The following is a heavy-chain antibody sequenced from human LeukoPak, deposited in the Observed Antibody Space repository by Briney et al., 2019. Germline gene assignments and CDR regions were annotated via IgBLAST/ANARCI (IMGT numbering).Heavy chain of an antibody. D-gene: IGHD3-22*01. Sequence: GGSLRLSCAASGFTFSSYAMSWVRQAPGKGLEWVSAISGSGGSTYYADSVKGRFTISRDNSKNTLYLQVNSLRAEDTAVYYCAKVPGTELDYYDSSGYPDLGVWGQGTTVTVSS. CDR3: AKVPGTELDYYDSSGYPDLGV. CDR1: GFTFSSYA. CDR2: ISGSGGST. J-gene: IGHJ6*02. V-gene: IGHV3-23*01.